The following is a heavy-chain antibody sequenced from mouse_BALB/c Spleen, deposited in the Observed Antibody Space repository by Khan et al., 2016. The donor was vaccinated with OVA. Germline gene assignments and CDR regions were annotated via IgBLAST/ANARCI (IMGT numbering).Heavy chain of an antibody. CDR2: IYPGNNDT. Sequence: VQLKESGTVLARPGTSVRMSCKASGYIFTDYLMHWVKQRPGQGLEWIGSIYPGNNDTNYNQKFKDKAKLTSVQSASTANMDFSSLTNQDSADFYCTRAGYGAFACWGQGTLVAVSA. CDR3: TRAGYGAFAC. J-gene: IGHJ3*01. CDR1: GYIFTDYL. D-gene: IGHD2-14*01. V-gene: IGHV1-5*01.